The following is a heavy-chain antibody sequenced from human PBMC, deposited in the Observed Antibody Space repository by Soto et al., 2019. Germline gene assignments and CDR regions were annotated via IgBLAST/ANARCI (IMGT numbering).Heavy chain of an antibody. J-gene: IGHJ4*02. CDR3: ARQIYGSDTGPNFQYYFDS. V-gene: IGHV5-10-1*01. D-gene: IGHD5-18*01. CDR1: GYSFAGYW. CDR2: IDPSDSQT. Sequence: GESLKISCKGSGYSFAGYWITWVRQKPGKGLEWMGRIDPSDSQTYYSPSFRGHVTISVTKSITTVFLQWSSLRASGTAKYYCARQIYGSDTGPNFQYYFDSWGQGTPVTVSS.